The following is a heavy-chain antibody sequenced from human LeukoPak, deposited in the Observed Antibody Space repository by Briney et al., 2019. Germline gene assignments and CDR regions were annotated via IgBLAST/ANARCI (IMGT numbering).Heavy chain of an antibody. CDR2: INPNSGGT. V-gene: IGHV1-2*04. J-gene: IGHJ6*04. CDR1: GYTFTGYY. D-gene: IGHD2-2*01. CDR3: ARALGYCSSTSCPAYGMDV. Sequence: ASVKVSCKASGYTFTGYYMHWVRQAPGQGLEWMGWINPNSGGTNYAQKFQGWVTMTRDTSISTAYMELSRLRSDVTAVYYCARALGYCSSTSCPAYGMDVWGKGTTVTVSS.